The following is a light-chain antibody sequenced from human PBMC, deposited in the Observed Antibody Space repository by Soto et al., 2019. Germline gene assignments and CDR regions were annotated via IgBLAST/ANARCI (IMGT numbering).Light chain of an antibody. J-gene: IGLJ1*01. Sequence: QSVLTQPPSVSGSPGQSVAISCTGTSSDVGSSNGVSWYQQPPGTAPKLMIYDVTNRPSGVPDRFSGFKSGNTASLTISGLQAEDEADYYCSSYTSGGTYVFGTGTKVTVL. CDR1: SSDVGSSNG. V-gene: IGLV2-18*02. CDR2: DVT. CDR3: SSYTSGGTYV.